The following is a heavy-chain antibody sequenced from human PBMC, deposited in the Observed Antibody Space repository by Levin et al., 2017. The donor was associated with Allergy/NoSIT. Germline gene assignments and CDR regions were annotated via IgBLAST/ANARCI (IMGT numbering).Heavy chain of an antibody. J-gene: IGHJ4*02. CDR1: GGSISSSSHY. D-gene: IGHD1-1*01. Sequence: NTGGSLRLSCTVSGGSISSSSHYWGWIRQPPGKGLECIGSIYYTGSTYYNPSLKSRVTISVDTSKNQFSLKLTSVTAADTAVYYCARHKWQYTTAVSEVDYWGQGTLVTVSS. V-gene: IGHV4-39*01. CDR2: IYYTGST. CDR3: ARHKWQYTTAVSEVDY.